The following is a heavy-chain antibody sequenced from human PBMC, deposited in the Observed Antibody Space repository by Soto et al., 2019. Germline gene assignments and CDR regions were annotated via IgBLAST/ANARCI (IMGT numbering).Heavy chain of an antibody. CDR2: ISYDGSLQ. J-gene: IGHJ4*02. CDR1: GFAFSSYG. V-gene: IGHV3-30*13. CDR3: VSDRGYGHASVPYS. Sequence: QAQLVESGGGVVQPGRSLRLSCAASGFAFSSYGMHWVRKAPGTGLEWVAVISYDGSLQHYADSVKGRFTISRDNSKNRVLLQMSSLRAEDTAVYYCVSDRGYGHASVPYSWGQGTLVSVSS. D-gene: IGHD5-18*01.